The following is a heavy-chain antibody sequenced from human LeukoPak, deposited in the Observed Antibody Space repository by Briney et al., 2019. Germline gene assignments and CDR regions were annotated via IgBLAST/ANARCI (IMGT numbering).Heavy chain of an antibody. D-gene: IGHD1-20*01. CDR2: INPNSGGT. J-gene: IGHJ6*03. CDR1: GYTFTGYY. V-gene: IGHV1-2*02. Sequence: VASVKVSCKASGYTFTGYYMHWVRQAPGQGLEWMGWINPNSGGTNYAQKFQGRVTMTRDTSISTAYMELRRLRSDDTAVYYCARVGQSITGKYYYYYMDVWGKGTTVTVSS. CDR3: ARVGQSITGKYYYYYMDV.